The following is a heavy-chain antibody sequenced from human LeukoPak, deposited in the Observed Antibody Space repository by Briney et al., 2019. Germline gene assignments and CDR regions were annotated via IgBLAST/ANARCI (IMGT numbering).Heavy chain of an antibody. CDR3: ARDLTLRY. CDR1: GGSISSYY. J-gene: IGHJ4*02. Sequence: SETLSLTCTVSGGSISSYYWSWIRQPPGKGLEWIGYIYYSGSTNYNPSLKSRVTISVDTSKNQFSLKLSSVTAADTAVYYCARDLTLRYWGQGTLVTVSS. V-gene: IGHV4-59*01. CDR2: IYYSGST. D-gene: IGHD3-16*01.